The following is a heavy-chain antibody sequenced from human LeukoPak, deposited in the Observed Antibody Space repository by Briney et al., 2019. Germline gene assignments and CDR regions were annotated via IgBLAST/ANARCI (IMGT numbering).Heavy chain of an antibody. D-gene: IGHD3-16*01. J-gene: IGHJ6*02. CDR2: MNQDGSAK. CDR1: GFTFSESW. V-gene: IGHV3-7*01. CDR3: ATYTHWVAGDV. Sequence: GGSLRLSCAASGFTFSESWMSWVRQAPGKGLEWVANMNQDGSAKDYVDSVKGRFTISRDNARNSLYLQMSSLRAEDTAVYYCATYTHWVAGDVWGQGTTVTVSS.